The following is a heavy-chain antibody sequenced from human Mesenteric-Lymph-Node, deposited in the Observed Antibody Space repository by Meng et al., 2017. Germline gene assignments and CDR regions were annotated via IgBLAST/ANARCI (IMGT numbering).Heavy chain of an antibody. V-gene: IGHV3-74*03. Sequence: EEQVTESGGGSVHPGGSLVLSCAASRFTSSSEWMHWVRTAPGQALVWVARMNNSGSDATYADSVKGRVTIARDNAQNMGYLQKNILRAEYTAVYHLSKNKPHTWFDPWGQGTLVTVSS. CDR2: MNNSGSDA. CDR3: SKNKPHTWFDP. J-gene: IGHJ5*02. CDR1: RFTSSSEW.